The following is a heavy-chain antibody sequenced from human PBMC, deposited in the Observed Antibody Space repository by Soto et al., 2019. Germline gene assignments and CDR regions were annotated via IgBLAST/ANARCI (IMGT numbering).Heavy chain of an antibody. CDR1: GGNFRSES. J-gene: IGHJ3*02. CDR2: IIPFFGTS. CDR3: ARGPEFGGNSDAYDI. V-gene: IGHV1-69*12. D-gene: IGHD2-21*02. Sequence: QVHLVQSGAEVKKPGSSVKVSCKASGGNFRSESINWVRQAPGQGLEWMGGIIPFFGTSDYAQQFHGRLTITADESTITAYMELSSLRSQDTAVYYCARGPEFGGNSDAYDIWGQGTMVIVSS.